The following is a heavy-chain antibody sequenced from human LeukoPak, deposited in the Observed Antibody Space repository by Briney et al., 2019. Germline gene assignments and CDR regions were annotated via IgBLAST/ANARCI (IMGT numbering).Heavy chain of an antibody. J-gene: IGHJ6*03. CDR2: ISAYNGNT. D-gene: IGHD3-22*01. CDR3: ARVQELKRPSTGIVVVNPVAYYYYYMDV. Sequence: ASVKVSCKASGYTFTSYGISWVRQAPGQGLEWMGWISAYNGNTNYAKKLQGRVTMTTDTSTSTAYMELRSLRSDDTAVYYCARVQELKRPSTGIVVVNPVAYYYYYMDVWGKGTTVTVSS. V-gene: IGHV1-18*01. CDR1: GYTFTSYG.